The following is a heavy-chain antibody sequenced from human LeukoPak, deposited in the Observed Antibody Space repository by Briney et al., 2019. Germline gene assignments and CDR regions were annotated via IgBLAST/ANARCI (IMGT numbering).Heavy chain of an antibody. CDR2: ISSDGSGK. Sequence: GSLRLSCAASGFTFSRYGIHWVRQAPGKGLEWVAVISSDGSGKHYADSVKGRFTISRDNSKNTLYLQMNSLRPEDTAVYYCVRDFTGGSSAFDYWGQGTLVTVSS. J-gene: IGHJ4*02. CDR3: VRDFTGGSSAFDY. V-gene: IGHV3-30*03. D-gene: IGHD2-15*01. CDR1: GFTFSRYG.